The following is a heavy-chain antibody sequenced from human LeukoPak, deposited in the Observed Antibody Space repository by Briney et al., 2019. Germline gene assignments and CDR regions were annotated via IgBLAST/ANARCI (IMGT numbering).Heavy chain of an antibody. J-gene: IGHJ4*02. V-gene: IGHV4-59*12. CDR2: MYYSERP. CDR3: ARDAAAGYSLAC. Sequence: ASETLSLTCTVSGGSISSYYWSWIRQPPGKGLEWIGYMYYSERPNYNPSLKSRLTISVDLPKNQFSLDLRSVTAADTAVYYCARDAAAGYSLACWGQGTLVTVSS. CDR1: GGSISSYY. D-gene: IGHD6-13*01.